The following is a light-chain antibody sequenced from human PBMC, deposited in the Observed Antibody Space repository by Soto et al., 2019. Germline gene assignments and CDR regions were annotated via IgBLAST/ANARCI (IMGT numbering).Light chain of an antibody. CDR1: SSDVGGYNY. CDR3: SSYAGSNNPYV. CDR2: EVN. V-gene: IGLV2-8*01. J-gene: IGLJ1*01. Sequence: QSALTQPPSASGSPGQSVTISCTGTSSDVGGYNYVSWYQQHPDKAPKLMIYEVNKRPSGVPDRFSGSKSANTASLTVSGFQAEDEADYYCSSYAGSNNPYVFGTGTKVTV.